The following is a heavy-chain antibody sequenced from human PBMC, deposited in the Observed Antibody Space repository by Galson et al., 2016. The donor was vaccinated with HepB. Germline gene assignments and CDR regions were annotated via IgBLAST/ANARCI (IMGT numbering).Heavy chain of an antibody. Sequence: QSGAEVKKPGESLKISCKGSGYTFSDYWIAWVRQMPGKGLEWMGIIFPVDPKTRYSPSFQGQVPISADKSINTAYLEWSTLKASDTAIYYCARFAQLVLFDYWGQGSLVTVSS. CDR3: ARFAQLVLFDY. V-gene: IGHV5-51*01. J-gene: IGHJ4*02. CDR1: GYTFSDYW. D-gene: IGHD6-13*01. CDR2: IFPVDPKT.